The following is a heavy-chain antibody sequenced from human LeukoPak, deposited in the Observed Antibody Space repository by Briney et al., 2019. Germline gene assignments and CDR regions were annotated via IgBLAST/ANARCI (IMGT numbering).Heavy chain of an antibody. CDR3: ARRGNYGDYFDY. J-gene: IGHJ4*02. V-gene: IGHV1-2*02. CDR2: INPNSGST. CDR1: GYTFTGYY. D-gene: IGHD4-17*01. Sequence: GASVKLSCKASGYTFTGYYMHWVRQAPGQGLEWMGWINPNSGSTNYAQKFQGRVTMNRDTSSSTAFMDLSRLRSDDTAVYYCARRGNYGDYFDYWGQGTLVTVSS.